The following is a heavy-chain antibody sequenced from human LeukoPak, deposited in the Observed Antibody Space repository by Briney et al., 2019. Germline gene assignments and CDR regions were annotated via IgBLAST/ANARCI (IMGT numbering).Heavy chain of an antibody. J-gene: IGHJ4*02. CDR2: INPSGGST. Sequence: ASVKVSCKASGYTFTSYYMHWVRQAPGQGLEWMGIINPSGGSTSYAQRFQGRVTMTRDMSTSTVYMELSSLRSEDTAVYYCAREGGSYYHMSDYWGQGTLVTVSS. CDR1: GYTFTSYY. CDR3: AREGGSYYHMSDY. V-gene: IGHV1-46*01. D-gene: IGHD1-26*01.